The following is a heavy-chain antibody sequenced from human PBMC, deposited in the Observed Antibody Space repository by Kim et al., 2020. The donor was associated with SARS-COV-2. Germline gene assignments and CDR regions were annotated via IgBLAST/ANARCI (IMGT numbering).Heavy chain of an antibody. CDR3: ASRYCGGGSCYFDY. V-gene: IGHV4-59*01. J-gene: IGHJ4*02. D-gene: IGHD2-15*01. Sequence: NPSLKSRVTISIATSKNQFSLKLNSMTAADTAVYYCASRYCGGGSCYFDYWGQGTLVTVSS.